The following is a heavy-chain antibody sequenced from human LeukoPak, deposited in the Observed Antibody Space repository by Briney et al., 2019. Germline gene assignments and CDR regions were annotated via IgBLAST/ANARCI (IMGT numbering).Heavy chain of an antibody. J-gene: IGHJ4*02. CDR3: ARDDYDDRSGYQHSTRNDY. CDR1: GYTFTSYY. D-gene: IGHD3-22*01. V-gene: IGHV1-46*01. CDR2: INPSGGST. Sequence: ASVKVACKASGYTFTSYYMHWGRQAPGQGLEWMGIINPSGGSTNYAQKFQGRVTMTRDTSTSTVYMELSSLRSEDTAVYYCARDDYDDRSGYQHSTRNDYWGQGTLVTVSS.